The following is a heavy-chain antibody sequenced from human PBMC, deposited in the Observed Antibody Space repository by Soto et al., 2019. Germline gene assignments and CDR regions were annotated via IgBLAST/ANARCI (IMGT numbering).Heavy chain of an antibody. D-gene: IGHD1-26*01. V-gene: IGHV4-4*02. CDR1: GGSISSSNW. Sequence: QVQLQESGPGLVKPSGTLSLTCAVSGGSISSSNWWSWVRQPPGKGLEWIGEIYHSGSTNYNPSRSSRTNIYVESAENQISLKRCPVTASDTAVYDCATRSDLAGIVGAEDACDIWGQGTMVTVSS. J-gene: IGHJ3*02. CDR3: ATRSDLAGIVGAEDACDI. CDR2: IYHSGST.